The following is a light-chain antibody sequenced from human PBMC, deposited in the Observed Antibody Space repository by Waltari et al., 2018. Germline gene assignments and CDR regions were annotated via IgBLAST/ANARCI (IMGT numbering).Light chain of an antibody. CDR2: DVS. J-gene: IGLJ2*01. CDR1: SSDVGGYNY. CDR3: SSYTSSSTVV. V-gene: IGLV2-14*03. Sequence: QSALTQPASVSGSPGQSITISCTGTSSDVGGYNYVSWYQQNPGKAPKLMIYDVSNRPSGVSTRCAGSKSGNTASLTISGLQAEDEADYYCSSYTSSSTVVFGGGTKLTVL.